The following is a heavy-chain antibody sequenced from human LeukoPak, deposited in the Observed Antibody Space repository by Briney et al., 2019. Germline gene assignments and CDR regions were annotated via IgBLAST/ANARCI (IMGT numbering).Heavy chain of an antibody. Sequence: GGSLRLSCAASGFSFSSYWMTWVRQAPGKGLEPVASVKHDGSVNYYVDSIKGRFTISRDNAKNSLFLQMNSLRVEDTAVYFCARVGYCSGATCEGRDWFDLWGRGTLVTVSS. CDR2: VKHDGSVN. CDR1: GFSFSSYW. J-gene: IGHJ2*01. D-gene: IGHD2-15*01. V-gene: IGHV3-7*04. CDR3: ARVGYCSGATCEGRDWFDL.